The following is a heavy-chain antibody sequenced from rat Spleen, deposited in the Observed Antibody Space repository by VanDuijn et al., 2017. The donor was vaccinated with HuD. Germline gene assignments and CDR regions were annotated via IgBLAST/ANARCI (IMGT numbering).Heavy chain of an antibody. CDR1: GFTFSDYA. Sequence: EVQVVESGGGLVQPGNSLKLSCAASGFTFSDYAMAWVRQSPKKGLEWVATIIYDGSSTYYRDSVKGRFTISRDNAKSTLYLQMDSLRSEDTATYYCATQGALRRAFAYWGKGTLVTVSS. V-gene: IGHV5S10*01. D-gene: IGHD1-11*01. CDR3: ATQGALRRAFAY. CDR2: IIYDGSST. J-gene: IGHJ3*01.